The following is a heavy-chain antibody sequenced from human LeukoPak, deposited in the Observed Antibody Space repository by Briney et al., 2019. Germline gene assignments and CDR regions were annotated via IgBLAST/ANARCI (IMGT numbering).Heavy chain of an antibody. D-gene: IGHD3-10*01. Sequence: ASAKVSCKASGYTFTGYYIHWVRQAPGQGLEWMGWINPNSGASNYAQKFQGRVTMTRDTSISTAYVELSSLRSDDTAVYYCARRAGPYYFDYWGQGTLVTVSS. V-gene: IGHV1-2*02. CDR3: ARRAGPYYFDY. CDR2: INPNSGAS. J-gene: IGHJ4*02. CDR1: GYTFTGYY.